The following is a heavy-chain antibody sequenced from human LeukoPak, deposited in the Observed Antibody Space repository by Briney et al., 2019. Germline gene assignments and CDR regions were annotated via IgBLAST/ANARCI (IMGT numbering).Heavy chain of an antibody. D-gene: IGHD3-10*01. J-gene: IGHJ4*02. V-gene: IGHV3-30*02. CDR3: AKDRDYYGSGSYCGY. CDR2: IRYDGSNK. Sequence: GGSLRLSCAASGFTFSSYGMHWVRQAPGKGLEWVAFIRYDGSNKYYADSVKGRFTISRDNSKNTLYLQMNSLRAEDTAVYYCAKDRDYYGSGSYCGYWGQGTLVTVSS. CDR1: GFTFSSYG.